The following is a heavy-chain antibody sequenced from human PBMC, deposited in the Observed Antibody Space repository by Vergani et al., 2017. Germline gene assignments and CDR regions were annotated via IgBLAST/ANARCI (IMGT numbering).Heavy chain of an antibody. Sequence: QVQVQESGPGLVKPSETLSLTCTVSGGSFGGYYWSWIRQPPGKGLEWIGYINYSGRTTYNPSLKSLVSISMDTSRNQFSLKLRSVTAADTAVYYCARGRPAYCSSTSCYIYYYYYYYMDVWGKGTTVTVSS. J-gene: IGHJ6*03. CDR3: ARGRPAYCSSTSCYIYYYYYYYMDV. D-gene: IGHD2-2*01. CDR2: INYSGRT. V-gene: IGHV4-59*12. CDR1: GGSFGGYY.